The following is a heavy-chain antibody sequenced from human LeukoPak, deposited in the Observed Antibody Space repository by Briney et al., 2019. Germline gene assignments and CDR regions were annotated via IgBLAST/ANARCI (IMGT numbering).Heavy chain of an antibody. J-gene: IGHJ4*02. CDR2: ISPNGGTT. CDR3: ARGYCTNGVCRTFDI. V-gene: IGHV1-46*01. Sequence: ASVKVSCKASGYTFTDYFINSARQSPGQGLEWMGIISPNGGTTNNSQNFQDRVTMTRDTSTSTVYKELSSLRSECTAVYYCARGYCTNGVCRTFDIWGQGTLVTVSS. D-gene: IGHD2-8*01. CDR1: GYTFTDYF.